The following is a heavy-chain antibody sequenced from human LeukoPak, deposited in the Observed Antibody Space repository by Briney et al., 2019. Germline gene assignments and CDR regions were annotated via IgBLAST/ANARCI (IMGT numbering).Heavy chain of an antibody. V-gene: IGHV3-48*04. J-gene: IGHJ4*02. CDR3: ARDGYSGYAGDY. D-gene: IGHD5-12*01. CDR2: ICSSSSTI. Sequence: PGGSLRLSCAASGCTFSSYSMNWVRQAPGKGLEWVSYICSSSSTIYYADAVKGRFSISRVNAKNSLYLQMNSMRAGDTAVYYCARDGYSGYAGDYWGQGTMVTVCS. CDR1: GCTFSSYS.